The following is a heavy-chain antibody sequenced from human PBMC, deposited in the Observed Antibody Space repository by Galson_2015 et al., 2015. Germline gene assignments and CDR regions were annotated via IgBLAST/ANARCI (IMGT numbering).Heavy chain of an antibody. Sequence: LRLSCAASEFTFRSYYMSWVRQAPGQGLEWVSSISSTTTYIYYADSVKGRFTISRDNAKNSLYLQMNSLGAEDTAVYYCARQILGYDFWSGYYPTNYDYWGQGTLVTVSS. CDR3: ARQILGYDFWSGYYPTNYDY. CDR2: ISSTTTYI. D-gene: IGHD3-3*01. V-gene: IGHV3-21*01. J-gene: IGHJ4*02. CDR1: EFTFRSYY.